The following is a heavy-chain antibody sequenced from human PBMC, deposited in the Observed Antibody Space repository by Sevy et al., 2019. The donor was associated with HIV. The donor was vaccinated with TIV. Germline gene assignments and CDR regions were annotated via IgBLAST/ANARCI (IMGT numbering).Heavy chain of an antibody. V-gene: IGHV4-61*01. CDR2: MFYRGST. CDR1: GDSVSSDNYY. D-gene: IGHD4-4*01. J-gene: IGHJ4*02. CDR3: ARLSAVSRSYNFDY. Sequence: SETLSLTCTVSGDSVSSDNYYWSWIRQPPEKGLEWIGYMFYRGSTNYNPSLKSRVTISVDTSKNQFSLKLNSVTAADTAVYYCARLSAVSRSYNFDYWGQGTLVTVSS.